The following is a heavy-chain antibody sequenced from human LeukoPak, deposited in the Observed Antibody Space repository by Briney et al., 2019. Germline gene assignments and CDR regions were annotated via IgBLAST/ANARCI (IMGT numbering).Heavy chain of an antibody. J-gene: IGHJ4*02. Sequence: SQTLSLTCAISGDSVSSNSAAWHWIRQSPSRGLEWLGRTYYRSKWYNDYAISVKSRITINPDTSKNQFSLRLNSVTPEDTAVYYCARDAVCSVVNRRGVIDYWGQGTLVTVSS. D-gene: IGHD3-10*01. CDR2: TYYRSKWYN. V-gene: IGHV6-1*01. CDR3: ARDAVCSVVNRRGVIDY. CDR1: GDSVSSNSAA.